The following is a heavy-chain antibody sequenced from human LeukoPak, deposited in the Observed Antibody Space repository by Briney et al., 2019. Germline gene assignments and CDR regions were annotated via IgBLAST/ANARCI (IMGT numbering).Heavy chain of an antibody. Sequence: GGSLRLSCTASGFTFGDYAMSWFRQAPGKGLEGVGFIRSKAYGGTTEYAASVKGRFTISRDDSKSIAYLHMNSLKTEDTAVYYCTRYSSGWIHDYWGQGTLVTVSS. V-gene: IGHV3-49*03. J-gene: IGHJ4*02. D-gene: IGHD6-19*01. CDR1: GFTFGDYA. CDR3: TRYSSGWIHDY. CDR2: IRSKAYGGTT.